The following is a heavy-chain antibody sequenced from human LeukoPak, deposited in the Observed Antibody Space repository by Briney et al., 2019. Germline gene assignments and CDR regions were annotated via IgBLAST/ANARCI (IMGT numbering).Heavy chain of an antibody. CDR1: GGSISSYY. V-gene: IGHV4-59*01. CDR3: ASNGYYDILTGYIDAFDI. J-gene: IGHJ3*02. Sequence: PSETLSLTCTVSGGSISSYYWSWIRQPPGKGLEWIGYIYYSGSTNYNPSLKSRVTISVDTSKNQFSLKLSSVTAADTAVYYCASNGYYDILTGYIDAFDIWGQGTMVTVSS. CDR2: IYYSGST. D-gene: IGHD3-9*01.